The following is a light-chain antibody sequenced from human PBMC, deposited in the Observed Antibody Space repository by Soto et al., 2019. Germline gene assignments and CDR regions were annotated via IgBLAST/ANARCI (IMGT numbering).Light chain of an antibody. J-gene: IGKJ4*01. CDR2: AAS. CDR1: QDIAIY. Sequence: IQLTQSPSSLFASVGDRVTITCPASQDIAIYLAWYQQKPGEAPKLLIYAASTLYGGVPSRFSGSGSGTDFALTITSLQAEDFATYYCQQLRMYPSTFGGGTKVEIK. CDR3: QQLRMYPST. V-gene: IGKV1-9*01.